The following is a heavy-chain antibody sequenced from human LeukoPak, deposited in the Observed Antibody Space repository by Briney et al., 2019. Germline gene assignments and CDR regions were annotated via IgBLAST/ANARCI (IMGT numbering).Heavy chain of an antibody. CDR3: ARGPPPRFTIFGVVIEDY. Sequence: ASVKVSCKASGYTFTGYYMHWVRQAPGQGLEWMGRINPNSGGTNYAQKFQGRVTMTRDTSISTAYMELSRLRSDDTAVYHCARGPPPRFTIFGVVIEDYWGQGTLVTVSS. V-gene: IGHV1-2*06. J-gene: IGHJ4*02. D-gene: IGHD3-3*01. CDR2: INPNSGGT. CDR1: GYTFTGYY.